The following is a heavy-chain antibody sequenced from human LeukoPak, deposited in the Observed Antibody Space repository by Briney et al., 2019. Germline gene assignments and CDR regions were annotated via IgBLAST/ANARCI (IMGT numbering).Heavy chain of an antibody. Sequence: GGSLRLSCAASGFTFSTYWMSWVRQAPGKGLEWVANIKQDGSEKYYVDSVKGRFTISRDNAKNSLYLRMNSLRAEDTAVYYCAASGSSAYYEAYWGQGTLVTVSS. CDR3: AASGSSAYYEAY. CDR2: IKQDGSEK. V-gene: IGHV3-7*01. J-gene: IGHJ4*02. CDR1: GFTFSTYW. D-gene: IGHD3-22*01.